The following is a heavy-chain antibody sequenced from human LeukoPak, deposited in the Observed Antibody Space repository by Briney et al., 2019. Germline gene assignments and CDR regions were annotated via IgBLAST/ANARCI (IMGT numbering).Heavy chain of an antibody. V-gene: IGHV3-21*01. CDR3: ARVXYFGMDV. CDR2: ISSSSSDI. Sequence: PGGSLRLSCAASGFTFSSYSMNWVRQAPGKGLEWVSSISSSSSDIYSTDSVKGRFTISRDNAKNSLYLQMNSLRAEDTAVYYCARVXYFGMDVRGQGTTVTVSS. J-gene: IGHJ6*02. CDR1: GFTFSSYS.